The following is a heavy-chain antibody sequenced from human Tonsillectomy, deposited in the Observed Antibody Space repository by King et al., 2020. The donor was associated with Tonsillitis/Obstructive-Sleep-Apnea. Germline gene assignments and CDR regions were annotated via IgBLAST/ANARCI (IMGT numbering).Heavy chain of an antibody. CDR1: GYTFTGYY. CDR3: ARSRYCSSTSCYTGSVNWFVP. CDR2: INPNSGGT. J-gene: IGHJ5*02. V-gene: IGHV1-2*02. D-gene: IGHD2-2*02. Sequence: QLVQSGAEVKKPGASVKVSCKASGYTFTGYYMHWVRQAPGQGLEWIGWINPNSGGTNYAQKFQGRVTMTRDTSISTAYMELSRLRSDDTAVYYCARSRYCSSTSCYTGSVNWFVPWGQGTLVTVSS.